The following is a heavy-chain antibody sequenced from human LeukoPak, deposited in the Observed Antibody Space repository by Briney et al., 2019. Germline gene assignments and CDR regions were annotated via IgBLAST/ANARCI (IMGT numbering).Heavy chain of an antibody. CDR1: GFTFSSYS. D-gene: IGHD3-22*01. CDR2: ISSSSSYI. CDR3: ARHVVAVGFDY. J-gene: IGHJ4*02. Sequence: GGSLRLSCAASGFTFSSYSMNWVRQAPGKGLEWVSSISSSSSYIYYADSVMGRFTISRDNANNSLYLQMNSLRAEDTAVYYCARHVVAVGFDYWGQGTLVTVSS. V-gene: IGHV3-21*01.